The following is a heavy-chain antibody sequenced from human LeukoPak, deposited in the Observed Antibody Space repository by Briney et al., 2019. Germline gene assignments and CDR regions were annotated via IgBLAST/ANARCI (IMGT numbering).Heavy chain of an antibody. J-gene: IGHJ4*02. D-gene: IGHD1-26*01. V-gene: IGHV1-2*02. Sequence: ASVKVSCKASGYTFSGYYIHWVRQAPGQGLEWMGWINPNNGGTNYAQKFQGGVTMTRDTSISTVYMEVSRLRSDDTAVYYCARAPTHRPWELPNFDYWGQGTLVTVSS. CDR3: ARAPTHRPWELPNFDY. CDR2: INPNNGGT. CDR1: GYTFSGYY.